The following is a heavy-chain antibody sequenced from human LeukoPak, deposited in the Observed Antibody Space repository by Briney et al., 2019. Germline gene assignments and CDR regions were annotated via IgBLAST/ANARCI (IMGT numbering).Heavy chain of an antibody. CDR3: ARGREIHGGSDTKLDDY. D-gene: IGHD3-10*01. V-gene: IGHV1-2*02. Sequence: VASVKVSCKASGYSFTDYYMHWVRQAPGQGLEWMGWISPRSGDTSYAQKFQGRVTMTRDTSINTADMDLSGLTSDDTAVFYCARGREIHGGSDTKLDDYWGQGTLVTVSS. CDR2: ISPRSGDT. CDR1: GYSFTDYY. J-gene: IGHJ4*02.